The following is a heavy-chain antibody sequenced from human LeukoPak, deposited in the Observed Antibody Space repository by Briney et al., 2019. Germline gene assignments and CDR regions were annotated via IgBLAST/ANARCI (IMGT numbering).Heavy chain of an antibody. D-gene: IGHD6-19*01. CDR3: AKSYLRAVAALFDP. CDR1: GGSISSSSYY. J-gene: IGHJ5*02. Sequence: SETLSLTCTVSGGSISSSSYYWGWIRQPPGKGLEWIGSIYYSGSTYYNPSLKSRVTISVDPSKNQSSLKLSSVTAAATAVYYCAKSYLRAVAALFDPWGQGTLVTVSS. CDR2: IYYSGST. V-gene: IGHV4-39*01.